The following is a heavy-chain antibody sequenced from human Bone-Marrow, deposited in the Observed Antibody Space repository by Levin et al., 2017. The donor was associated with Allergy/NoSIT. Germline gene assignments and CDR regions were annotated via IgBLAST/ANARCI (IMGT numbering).Heavy chain of an antibody. J-gene: IGHJ4*02. CDR1: FFSFLFSS. D-gene: IGHD6-6*01. CDR3: ARGRIAARILGY. V-gene: IGHV4-34*01. CDR2: INHSGST. Sequence: SQTLSLPFSFSFFSFLFSSFLFLLPPPFPFLSFLGEINHSGSTNYNPSLKSRVTISVDTSKNQFSLKLSSVTAADTAVYYCARGRIAARILGYWGQGTLVTVSS.